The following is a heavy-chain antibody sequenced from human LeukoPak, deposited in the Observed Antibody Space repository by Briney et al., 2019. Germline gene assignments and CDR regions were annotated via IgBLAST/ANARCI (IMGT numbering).Heavy chain of an antibody. CDR2: MNPNSGNT. Sequence: GASVKVSCKASGYTFTSYDINWVRQATGQGLEWMGWMNPNSGNTGYAQKFQGRVTRNTSISTAYMELSSLRSEDTAVYYCASSRGHYYGSGSYEDYWGQGTLVTVSS. J-gene: IGHJ4*02. CDR3: ASSRGHYYGSGSYEDY. D-gene: IGHD3-10*01. CDR1: GYTFTSYD. V-gene: IGHV1-8*01.